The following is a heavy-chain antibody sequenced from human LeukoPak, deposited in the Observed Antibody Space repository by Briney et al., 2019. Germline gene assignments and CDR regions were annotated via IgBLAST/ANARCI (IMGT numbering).Heavy chain of an antibody. CDR1: GFTLSSYG. J-gene: IGHJ5*02. CDR3: AKEHYYDSSGS. D-gene: IGHD3-22*01. CDR2: ISGSGGST. V-gene: IGHV3-23*01. Sequence: GGSLRLSCAASGFTLSSYGMSWVRQAPGKGLEWVSAISGSGGSTYYADSVKGRFTISRDNSKNTLYLQMNSLRAEDTAVYYCAKEHYYDSSGSWGQGTLVTVSS.